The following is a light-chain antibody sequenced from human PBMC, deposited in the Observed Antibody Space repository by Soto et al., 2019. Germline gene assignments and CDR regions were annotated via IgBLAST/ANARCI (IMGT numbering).Light chain of an antibody. J-gene: IGKJ3*01. Sequence: IVLTQSPGTLSLSPGERATLPCRASQSVSSSYLAWYQQKPGQAPRHLIYGASTRATGIPDRFSGSGSGTDFTLTISRLEPEDLAVYYCQQYGSSPPGTFGPGTKVDIK. V-gene: IGKV3-20*01. CDR3: QQYGSSPPGT. CDR2: GAS. CDR1: QSVSSSY.